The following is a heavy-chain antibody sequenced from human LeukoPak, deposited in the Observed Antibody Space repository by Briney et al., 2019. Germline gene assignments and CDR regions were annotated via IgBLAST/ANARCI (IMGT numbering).Heavy chain of an antibody. V-gene: IGHV3-23*01. CDR3: AKVKPYYDILTGYPPTGFDY. J-gene: IGHJ4*02. D-gene: IGHD3-9*01. CDR2: ISGSGGST. Sequence: GGSLRLSCAASGFTFSSYAMSWVRQAPGKGLEWVSAISGSGGSTYYADSVKGRFTISRDNSKNTLYLQMNSLRADDTAIYYCAKVKPYYDILTGYPPTGFDYWGQGTLVTVSS. CDR1: GFTFSSYA.